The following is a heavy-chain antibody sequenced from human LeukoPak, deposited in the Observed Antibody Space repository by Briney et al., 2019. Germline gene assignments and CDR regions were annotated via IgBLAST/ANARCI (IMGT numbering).Heavy chain of an antibody. Sequence: PSETLSLTCAVYGGSFSGYSWSWIRQPPGKGLEWIGEINHSGSTKYNPSLKSRVTILADTSKNQFSLKLSSVTAADTAVYYCARGPYYDILTGYYIYWGQGNLVTVSS. CDR1: GGSFSGYS. CDR3: ARGPYYDILTGYYIY. V-gene: IGHV4-34*01. CDR2: INHSGST. D-gene: IGHD3-9*01. J-gene: IGHJ4*02.